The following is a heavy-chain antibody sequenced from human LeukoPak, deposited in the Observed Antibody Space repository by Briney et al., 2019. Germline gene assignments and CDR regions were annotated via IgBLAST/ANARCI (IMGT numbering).Heavy chain of an antibody. D-gene: IGHD5-18*01. J-gene: IGHJ3*02. CDR3: ARDTAMPHAAFDI. CDR1: GGSISSGDYY. CDR2: IYYSGST. V-gene: IGHV4-30-4*08. Sequence: SETLSLTCTVSGGSISSGDYYWSWIRQPPGKGLEWIGYIYYSGSTYYNPSLKSRVTISVDTSKNQFSLKLSSVTAADTAVYYCARDTAMPHAAFDIWGQGTLVTVSS.